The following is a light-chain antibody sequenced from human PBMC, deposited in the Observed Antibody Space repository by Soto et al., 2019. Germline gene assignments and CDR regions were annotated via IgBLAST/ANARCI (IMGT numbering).Light chain of an antibody. J-gene: IGKJ4*01. V-gene: IGKV3-20*01. CDR2: GAS. CDR1: QSGYDGY. Sequence: EIVLTQSPDTLSLSPGERATLSCRASQSGYDGYLAWYQQRPGQPPRLLIYGASSRATGIPDRFSGSGSGTDFTLTISRLEPEDFAVYYCRQYGRSLGFAVGGGTKVEIK. CDR3: RQYGRSLGFA.